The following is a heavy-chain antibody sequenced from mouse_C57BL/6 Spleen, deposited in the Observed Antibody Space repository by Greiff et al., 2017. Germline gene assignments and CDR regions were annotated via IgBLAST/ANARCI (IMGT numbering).Heavy chain of an antibody. CDR2: ISDGGSYT. D-gene: IGHD1-1*01. CDR1: GFTFSSYA. J-gene: IGHJ2*01. CDR3: GRDGTTVVPFGY. Sequence: EVKVVESGGGLVKPGGSLKLSCAASGFTFSSYAMSWVRQTPEKRLEWVATISDGGSYTYYPDNVKGRFTISRDNAKNNLYLQMSHLKAEDAAKYYCGRDGTTVVPFGYWGQGTTLTVSS. V-gene: IGHV5-4*01.